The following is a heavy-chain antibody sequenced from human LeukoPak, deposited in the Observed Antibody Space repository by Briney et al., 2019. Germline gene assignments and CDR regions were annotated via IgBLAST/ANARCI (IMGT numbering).Heavy chain of an antibody. V-gene: IGHV3-74*01. CDR1: GFTFSNYL. CDR2: ISTDGSFT. D-gene: IGHD5-12*01. J-gene: IGHJ4*02. Sequence: GGSLRLSCAASGFTFSNYLMHWVRQTPGKGLVWISRISTDGSFTNYADSVKGRFSISRDNAKNTLYLQMNSLRAEDTAVYYCARNENSGWGYFDYWGQGTLVTVSS. CDR3: ARNENSGWGYFDY.